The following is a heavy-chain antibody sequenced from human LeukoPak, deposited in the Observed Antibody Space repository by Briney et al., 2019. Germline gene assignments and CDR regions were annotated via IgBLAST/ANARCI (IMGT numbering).Heavy chain of an antibody. CDR3: AKGSSSGYYSSFDY. V-gene: IGHV3-23*01. J-gene: IGHJ4*02. CDR1: GLTFRNYA. CDR2: ICANDGNT. Sequence: GSLRLSCAASGLTFRNYAMSWVRQAPGKGLEWVSVICANDGNTYYADAVKGRFTISRDNSKNTLYLQMNSLRAEDTAVYYCAKGSSSGYYSSFDYWGQGTLVTVSS. D-gene: IGHD3-22*01.